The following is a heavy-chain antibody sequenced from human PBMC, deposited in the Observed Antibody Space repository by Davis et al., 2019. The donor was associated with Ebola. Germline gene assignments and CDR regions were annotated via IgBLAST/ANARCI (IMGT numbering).Heavy chain of an antibody. CDR3: ARDGDSSSSQNWFDA. CDR1: GFTFSSYS. CDR2: ISSSSSYL. D-gene: IGHD6-6*01. V-gene: IGHV3-21*04. Sequence: GESLKISCAASGFTFSSYSMNWVRQAPGKGLEWVSSISSSSSYLYYADSVKGRFTISRDNAKNSLYLQMNSLRADDTAVYYCARDGDSSSSQNWFDAWGQGTLVTVSS. J-gene: IGHJ5*02.